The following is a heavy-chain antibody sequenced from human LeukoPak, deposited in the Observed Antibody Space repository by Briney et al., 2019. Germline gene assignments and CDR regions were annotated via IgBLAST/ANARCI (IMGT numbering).Heavy chain of an antibody. CDR1: GGSISSYY. J-gene: IGHJ4*02. CDR3: ARRRLWFGELTDY. D-gene: IGHD3-10*01. V-gene: IGHV4-59*01. Sequence: SETLSLTCTVSGGSISSYYWSWIRQPPGKGLEWIGYIYYSGSTNYNPSLKSRVTISVDTSKNQFSLKLSSVTAADTAVYYCARRRLWFGELTDYWGQGTLVTVSS. CDR2: IYYSGST.